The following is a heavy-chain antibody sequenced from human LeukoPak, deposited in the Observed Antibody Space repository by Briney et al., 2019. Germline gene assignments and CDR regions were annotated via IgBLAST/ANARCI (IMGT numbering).Heavy chain of an antibody. CDR2: IYYSGSI. V-gene: IGHV4-59*08. D-gene: IGHD1-26*01. CDR3: ARRVGSYSGSFDY. Sequence: SQTLSLTCTVSGGSISSSYWSWIRQPPGKGLEWMGYIYYSGSINYNPSLKSRVTISVDTSKNQISLKLTSVTAADTAVYYCARRVGSYSGSFDYWGQGTLVTVSS. J-gene: IGHJ4*02. CDR1: GGSISSSY.